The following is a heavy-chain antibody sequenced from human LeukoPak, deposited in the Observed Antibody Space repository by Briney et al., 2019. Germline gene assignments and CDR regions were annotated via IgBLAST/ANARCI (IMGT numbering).Heavy chain of an antibody. CDR3: ARDRGYYYDSSGYHPFDP. CDR1: GGTFSSYA. J-gene: IGHJ5*02. CDR2: ISAYNGNT. Sequence: ASVKVSCKASGGTFSSYAISWVRQAPRQGLEWMGWISAYNGNTNYAQKLQGRVTMTTDTSTSTAYMELRSLRSDDTAVYYCARDRGYYYDSSGYHPFDPWGQGTLVTVSS. V-gene: IGHV1-18*01. D-gene: IGHD3-22*01.